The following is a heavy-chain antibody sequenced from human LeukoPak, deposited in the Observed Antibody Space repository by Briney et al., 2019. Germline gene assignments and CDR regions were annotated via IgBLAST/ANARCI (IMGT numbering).Heavy chain of an antibody. CDR3: AKLAGNNGDC. CDR2: IYHSGYT. D-gene: IGHD2/OR15-2a*01. V-gene: IGHV4-30-2*01. CDR1: GDSDNSGGYY. Sequence: SETLSLTCTVSGDSDNSGGYYWCWIRQPPGKGLEWIGYIYHSGYTYYNPSLKSRGSISVDKSKNQFSLKLQSVTAADTAVYYCAKLAGNNGDCWGQGTLVTVSS. J-gene: IGHJ4*02.